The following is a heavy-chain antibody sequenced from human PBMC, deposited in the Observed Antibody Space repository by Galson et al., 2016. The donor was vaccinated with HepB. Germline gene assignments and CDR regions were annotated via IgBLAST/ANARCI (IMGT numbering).Heavy chain of an antibody. J-gene: IGHJ3*02. V-gene: IGHV1-18*04. Sequence: SVKVSCKASGYNFINNRMNWVRQAPGQGLEWMGWIRTDNNNTRYVERFQGRVTMTTDTSTNTAYMELRNLRSDDTAVYFCARSKYDNGFDIWGQGTLVTVSS. CDR3: ARSKYDNGFDI. CDR1: GYNFINNR. CDR2: IRTDNNNT. D-gene: IGHD2/OR15-2a*01.